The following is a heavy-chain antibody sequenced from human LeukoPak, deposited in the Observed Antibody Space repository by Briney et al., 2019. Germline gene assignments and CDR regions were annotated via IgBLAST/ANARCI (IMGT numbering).Heavy chain of an antibody. V-gene: IGHV3-30*02. CDR3: AKVYTDTAMANNWFDP. CDR1: GFTFSSYG. Sequence: PGGSLRLSCAASGFTFSSYGMHWVRQAPGKGLERVAFIRYDGSNKYYADSVKGRFTISRDNSKNTLYLQMNSLRAEDTAVYYCAKVYTDTAMANNWFDPWGQGTLVTVSS. J-gene: IGHJ5*02. CDR2: IRYDGSNK. D-gene: IGHD5-18*01.